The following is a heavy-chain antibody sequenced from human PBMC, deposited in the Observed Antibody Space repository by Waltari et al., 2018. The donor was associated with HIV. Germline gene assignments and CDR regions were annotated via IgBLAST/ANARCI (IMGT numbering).Heavy chain of an antibody. CDR1: GGSISSGDYY. Sequence: QAQLQESGPGLVKPSQTLSLTCTVSGGSISSGDYYWSWIRQPQGKGLEWIGYIYYSGSTYYNPSLKSRVTISVDTSKNQFSLKLSSVTAADTAVYYCARDPRIAAADPYWYFDLWGRGTLVTVSS. CDR2: IYYSGST. D-gene: IGHD6-13*01. V-gene: IGHV4-30-4*01. J-gene: IGHJ2*01. CDR3: ARDPRIAAADPYWYFDL.